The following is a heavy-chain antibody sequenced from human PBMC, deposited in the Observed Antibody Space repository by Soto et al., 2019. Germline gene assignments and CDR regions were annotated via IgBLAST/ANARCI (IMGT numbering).Heavy chain of an antibody. V-gene: IGHV1-8*01. CDR2: MNPNSGNT. J-gene: IGHJ6*02. CDR3: AREGVRGMDV. CDR1: GYTFTSYD. D-gene: IGHD3-16*01. Sequence: QVQLVQSGAEVKKPGASVKVSCKDSGYTFTSYDINWVRQPTGQGLERLGWMNPNSGNTRYAQKLQGRVTMTRNTSISTAYMEVSSLRSEDTAVYYCAREGVRGMDVWGQGTTVTVSS.